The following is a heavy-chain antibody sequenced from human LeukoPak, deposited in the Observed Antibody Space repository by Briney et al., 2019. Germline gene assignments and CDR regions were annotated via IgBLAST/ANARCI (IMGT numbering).Heavy chain of an antibody. CDR2: IIPIFGTA. Sequence: ASVKVSCKASGGTFSSYTINWVRQAPGQGLEWMGGIIPIFGTASYAQKFQGRLTITADESTSTAYMELSSLRSEDTATYYCARDSGYDSAGGRYYYIDAWGKGTTVTVS. J-gene: IGHJ6*03. D-gene: IGHD5-12*01. CDR1: GGTFSSYT. V-gene: IGHV1-69*13. CDR3: ARDSGYDSAGGRYYYIDA.